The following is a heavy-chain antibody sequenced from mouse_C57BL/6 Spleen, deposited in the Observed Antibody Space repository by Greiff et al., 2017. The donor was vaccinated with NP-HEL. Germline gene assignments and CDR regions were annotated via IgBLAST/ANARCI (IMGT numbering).Heavy chain of an antibody. CDR1: GYTFTSYW. V-gene: IGHV1-72*01. CDR2: IDPNSGGT. CDR3: APSYDGYPFAY. D-gene: IGHD2-3*01. Sequence: QVQLKQPGAELVKPGASVKLSCKASGYTFTSYWMHWVKQRPGRGLEWIGRIDPNSGGTKYNEKFKSKATLTVDKPSSTAYMQLSSLTSEDSAVYYCAPSYDGYPFAYWGQGTLVTVSA. J-gene: IGHJ3*01.